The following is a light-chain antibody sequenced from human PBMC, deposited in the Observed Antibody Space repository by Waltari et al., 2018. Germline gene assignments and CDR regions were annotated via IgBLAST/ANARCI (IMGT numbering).Light chain of an antibody. Sequence: IVLTQFPGTLSLSPGEVATLSCRASQIVISNYLAWYQQKPCQAPRLLIYGSTFSATGIPDRFSGSWSGTDFSLSIIRLEPVDFVVYFCQQYSSSRRAFDQGIKVDI. V-gene: IGKV3-20*01. CDR1: QIVISNY. CDR3: QQYSSSRRA. CDR2: GST. J-gene: IGKJ1*01.